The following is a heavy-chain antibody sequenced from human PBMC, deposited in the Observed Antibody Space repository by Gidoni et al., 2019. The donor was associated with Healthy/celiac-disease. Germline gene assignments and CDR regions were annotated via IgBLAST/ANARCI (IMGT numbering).Heavy chain of an antibody. CDR2: IYYSGST. CDR3: ASPPRGSGWFYFDY. V-gene: IGHV4-39*01. J-gene: IGHJ4*02. Sequence: QLQLQESGPGLVKPSETLSLTCTVSGGSISSSSYYWGWVRPSPGKGLEWIGSIYYSGSTYYNPSLKSRFTISVDTSKNQFSLKLSSVTAADTAVYYCASPPRGSGWFYFDYWGQGTLVTVSS. CDR1: GGSISSSSYY. D-gene: IGHD6-19*01.